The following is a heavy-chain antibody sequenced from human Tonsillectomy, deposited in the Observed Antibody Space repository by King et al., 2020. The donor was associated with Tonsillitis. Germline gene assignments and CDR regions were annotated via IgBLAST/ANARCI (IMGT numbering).Heavy chain of an antibody. Sequence: VQLQESGPGLVKPSETLSLTCTVSGGSISSYYWSWIRQPPGKGLEWIGYIYYSGSTNYNPSLKSRVTISVDTSKNQFSLKLSSVTAADTAVYYCASHSTHYYDSSGYYSGFAFDIWGQGTMVTVSS. CDR3: ASHSTHYYDSSGYYSGFAFDI. CDR2: IYYSGST. V-gene: IGHV4-59*08. J-gene: IGHJ3*02. D-gene: IGHD3-22*01. CDR1: GGSISSYY.